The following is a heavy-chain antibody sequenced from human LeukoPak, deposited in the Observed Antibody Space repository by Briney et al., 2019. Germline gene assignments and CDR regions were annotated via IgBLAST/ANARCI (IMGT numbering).Heavy chain of an antibody. D-gene: IGHD3-10*01. CDR2: ISYDGSNK. CDR3: AKGALPVVRGVIIHYFDY. J-gene: IGHJ4*02. CDR1: GFTFSSYG. Sequence: GGSLRLSCAASGFTFSSYGMHWVRQAPGKGLEWVAVISYDGSNKYYADSVKGRFTISRDNSKNTLYLQMNSLRAEDTAVYYCAKGALPVVRGVIIHYFDYWGQGTLVTVSS. V-gene: IGHV3-30*18.